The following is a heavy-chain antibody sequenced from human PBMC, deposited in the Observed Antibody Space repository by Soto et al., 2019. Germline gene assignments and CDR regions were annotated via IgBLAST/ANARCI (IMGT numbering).Heavy chain of an antibody. CDR1: GYTLTELS. Sequence: VASVKVSCKVSGYTLTELSMHWVRQAPGKGLEWMGGFDPEDGETIYAQKFQGRVTMTEDTSTDTAYMELSSLRSEDTAVYYCATDYRYEYSSSAALFDYWGQGTLVTVSS. CDR3: ATDYRYEYSSSAALFDY. D-gene: IGHD6-6*01. J-gene: IGHJ4*02. CDR2: FDPEDGET. V-gene: IGHV1-24*01.